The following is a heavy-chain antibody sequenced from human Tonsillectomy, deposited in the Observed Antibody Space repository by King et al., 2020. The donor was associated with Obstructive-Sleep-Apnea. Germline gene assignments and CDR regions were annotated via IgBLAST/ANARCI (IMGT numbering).Heavy chain of an antibody. Sequence: QLQESGPGLVKPSETLSLTCTVSGHSISNYYWNWIRQPPGKGLEWIGYIYYSGSTNYNPSLKSRVTISVDTSKNQFSLKLSSVTAADTAVYYCARSSTTYYDVLTGYYRGWGFDYWGQGTLVTVSS. D-gene: IGHD3-9*01. J-gene: IGHJ4*02. CDR3: ARSSTTYYDVLTGYYRGWGFDY. V-gene: IGHV4-59*01. CDR2: IYYSGST. CDR1: GHSISNYY.